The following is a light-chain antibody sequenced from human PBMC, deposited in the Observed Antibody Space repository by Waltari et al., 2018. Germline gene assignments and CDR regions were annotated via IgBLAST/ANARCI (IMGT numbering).Light chain of an antibody. CDR1: QSVSRF. Sequence: PGERGTLSCKASQSVSRFLAWYQQNPGQAPRLLIYGASTRATGSPDRFSGSGSGTDFSLTISRLEPEDFAVYYCQKYDRLPATFGQGTKVEIK. J-gene: IGKJ1*01. CDR2: GAS. V-gene: IGKV3-20*01. CDR3: QKYDRLPAT.